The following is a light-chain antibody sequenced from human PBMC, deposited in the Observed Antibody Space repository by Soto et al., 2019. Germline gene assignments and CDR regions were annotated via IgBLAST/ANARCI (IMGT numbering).Light chain of an antibody. J-gene: IGKJ2*01. Sequence: DIQMTQSPSSLSASVGDRVTITCRASQGISNLLGWFQHKPGKAPKRLIYAASSLQGGVPSRFRGSGSGSEFTLAITGLQPEDFADYYGIQHNPYPYTFGQGTKVEIK. CDR1: QGISNL. CDR3: IQHNPYPYT. CDR2: AAS. V-gene: IGKV1-17*01.